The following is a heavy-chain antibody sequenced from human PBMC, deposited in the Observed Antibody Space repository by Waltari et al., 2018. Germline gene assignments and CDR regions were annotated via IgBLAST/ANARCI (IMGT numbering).Heavy chain of an antibody. Sequence: QVQLQESGPGLVKPSETLSLTCAVSGYSISSGYYWGWIRQPPGKGLEWIGSIYHSGSTYYHPSLKSRVTIAVDTSKNQFSLKLSSVTAADTAVYYCARHSSSGSEVGYFDYWGQGTLVTVSS. V-gene: IGHV4-38-2*01. J-gene: IGHJ4*02. CDR1: GYSISSGYY. CDR2: IYHSGST. D-gene: IGHD6-19*01. CDR3: ARHSSSGSEVGYFDY.